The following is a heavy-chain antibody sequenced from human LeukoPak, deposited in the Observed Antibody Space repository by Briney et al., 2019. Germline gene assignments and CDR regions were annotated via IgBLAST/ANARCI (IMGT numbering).Heavy chain of an antibody. CDR2: IKQDGSEK. Sequence: GGSLRLSCAASGFTFSSYWVSWVRQAPGKGLEWVANIKQDGSEKYYVDSVKGRFTISRDNAKNSLYLQMNSLRAEDTAVYYCARDRGYSYGGPFDYWGQGTLVTVSS. D-gene: IGHD5-18*01. CDR3: ARDRGYSYGGPFDY. CDR1: GFTFSSYW. V-gene: IGHV3-7*01. J-gene: IGHJ4*02.